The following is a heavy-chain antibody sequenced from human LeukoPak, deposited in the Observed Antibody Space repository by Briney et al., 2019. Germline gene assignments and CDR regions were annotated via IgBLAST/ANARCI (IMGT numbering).Heavy chain of an antibody. CDR1: GGSISSYY. Sequence: SETLSLTCTVSGGSISSYYWSWIRQPPGKGPEWIGYIYTSGSTNYNPSLKSRVTISVDTSKNQFSLKLSSVTAADTAVYYCARYARDGYNCWFDPWGQGTLVTVSS. D-gene: IGHD5-24*01. CDR3: ARYARDGYNCWFDP. CDR2: IYTSGST. J-gene: IGHJ5*02. V-gene: IGHV4-4*09.